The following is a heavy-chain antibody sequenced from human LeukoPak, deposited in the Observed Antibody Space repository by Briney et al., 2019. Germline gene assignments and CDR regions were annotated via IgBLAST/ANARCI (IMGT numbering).Heavy chain of an antibody. CDR3: TKSNSGSHSWEHY. CDR1: GFTFSNAW. V-gene: IGHV3-15*01. Sequence: KPGGSLRLSCAASGFTFSNAWMSWVRHAPRKGLEWVGRIKSKTDDGTTDYAAPVKGRFTISKADSKNTLYLQMNSLKTEDTAVYYSTKSNSGSHSWEHYWGQGTLVTVSS. CDR2: IKSKTDDGTT. J-gene: IGHJ4*02. D-gene: IGHD1-26*01.